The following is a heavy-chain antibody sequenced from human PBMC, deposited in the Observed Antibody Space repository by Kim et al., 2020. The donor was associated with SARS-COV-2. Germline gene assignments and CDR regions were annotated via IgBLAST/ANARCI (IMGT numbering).Heavy chain of an antibody. CDR2: ISYDGSNK. J-gene: IGHJ4*02. Sequence: GGSLRLSCAASGFTFSSYAMHWVRQAPGKGLEWVAVISYDGSNKYYADSVKGRFTISRDNSKNTLYLQMNSLRAEDTAVYYCANTKQTYYYASSGYSYWGQGTLVTVSS. CDR3: ANTKQTYYYASSGYSY. V-gene: IGHV3-30-3*01. D-gene: IGHD3-22*01. CDR1: GFTFSSYA.